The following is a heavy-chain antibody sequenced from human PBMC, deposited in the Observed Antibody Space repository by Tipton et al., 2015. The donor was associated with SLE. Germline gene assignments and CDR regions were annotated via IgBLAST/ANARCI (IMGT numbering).Heavy chain of an antibody. CDR3: ARDRFWSGYYGWFDP. Sequence: SLRLSCAASGFTFSSSTMYWVRQAPGKGLEWVAVISYVGTDKYHTDSVRGRFTISRDNAKNSLYLQMNSLRAEDTAVYYCARDRFWSGYYGWFDPWGQGTLVTVSS. D-gene: IGHD3-3*01. V-gene: IGHV3-30*04. CDR1: GFTFSSST. CDR2: ISYVGTDK. J-gene: IGHJ5*02.